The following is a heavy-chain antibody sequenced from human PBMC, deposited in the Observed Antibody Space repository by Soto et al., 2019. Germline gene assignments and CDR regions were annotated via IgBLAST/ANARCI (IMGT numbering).Heavy chain of an antibody. CDR1: GYSFTSYW. CDR2: IDPSDSYT. CDR3: ARLRPKRRGPYDFWSGYYYYYYYGMDV. D-gene: IGHD3-3*01. J-gene: IGHJ6*02. V-gene: IGHV5-10-1*01. Sequence: GESLKISCKGSGYSFTSYWISWVRQMPGKGLEWMGRIDPSDSYTNYSPSFQGHVTISADKSISTAYLQWSSLKASDTAMYYCARLRPKRRGPYDFWSGYYYYYYYGMDVWGQGTTVTVS.